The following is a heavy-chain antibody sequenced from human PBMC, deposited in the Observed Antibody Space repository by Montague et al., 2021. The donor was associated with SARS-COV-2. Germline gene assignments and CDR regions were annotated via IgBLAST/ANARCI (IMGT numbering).Heavy chain of an antibody. CDR2: IYNGGTT. Sequence: SETLSLTCTVSGDSIRNSDYSWGWVRQPPGKGLEWIGNIYNGGTTFYNPSLKSRVTIFVDTSKNQFSLKLSSVTAADTAVYYCATRTRYPQNDFGFWGQGTLSPSPQ. V-gene: IGHV4-39*01. D-gene: IGHD2-15*01. J-gene: IGHJ4*02. CDR1: GDSIRNSDYS. CDR3: ATRTRYPQNDFGF.